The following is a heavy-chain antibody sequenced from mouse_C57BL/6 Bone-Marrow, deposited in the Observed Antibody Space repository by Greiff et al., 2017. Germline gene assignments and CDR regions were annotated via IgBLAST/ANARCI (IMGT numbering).Heavy chain of an antibody. V-gene: IGHV1-64*01. CDR1: GYTFTSYW. CDR2: IHPNSGST. Sequence: QVQLKQPGAELVKPGASVKLSCKASGYTFTSYWMHWVKQRPGQGLEWIGMIHPNSGSTNYNEKFKSKAKLTVDKSSSTAYMQLSSLTSEDSAVYDCARYDYYGSSSAWFAYWGQGTLVTVSA. CDR3: ARYDYYGSSSAWFAY. J-gene: IGHJ3*01. D-gene: IGHD1-1*01.